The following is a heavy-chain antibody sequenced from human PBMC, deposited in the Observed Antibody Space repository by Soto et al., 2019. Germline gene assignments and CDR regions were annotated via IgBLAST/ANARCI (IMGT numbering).Heavy chain of an antibody. CDR1: GGSISSGGYY. V-gene: IGHV4-31*03. CDR3: ARVWFGELSYFDY. J-gene: IGHJ4*02. Sequence: SETLSLTCTVSGGSISSGGYYWSWIRQHPGKGLEWIGYIYYSGSTYYNPSLKSRVTISVGTSKNQFSLKLSSVTAADTAVYYCARVWFGELSYFDYWGQGTLVTVSS. D-gene: IGHD3-10*01. CDR2: IYYSGST.